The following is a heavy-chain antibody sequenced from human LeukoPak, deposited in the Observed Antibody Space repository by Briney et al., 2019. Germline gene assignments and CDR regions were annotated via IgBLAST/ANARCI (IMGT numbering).Heavy chain of an antibody. D-gene: IGHD2-15*01. J-gene: IGHJ4*02. CDR1: GGSISSYY. V-gene: IGHV4-59*08. Sequence: SETLSLTCTVSGGSISSYYWSWIRQPPGKGLEWIGYIYYSGSTNYNPSLESRVTISVDTSKNQFSLKLSSVTAADTAVYYCARAADFDCSGGSCYSDDPYYFDYWGQGTLVTVSS. CDR3: ARAADFDCSGGSCYSDDPYYFDY. CDR2: IYYSGST.